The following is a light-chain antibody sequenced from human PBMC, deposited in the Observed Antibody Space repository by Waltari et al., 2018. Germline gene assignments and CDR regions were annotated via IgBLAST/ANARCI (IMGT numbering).Light chain of an antibody. J-gene: IGLJ2*01. V-gene: IGLV3-25*03. CDR1: DLADKY. Sequence: SPGLTQPPSVSVSPGQTAIITCSGGDLADKYIYWFQQKSGQAPVVVIRRNTGRPSGIPERFSASDSGTTGTLVISGVQAEDEAEYYCQSADDSGDHVLFGGGTKLTVL. CDR2: RNT. CDR3: QSADDSGDHVL.